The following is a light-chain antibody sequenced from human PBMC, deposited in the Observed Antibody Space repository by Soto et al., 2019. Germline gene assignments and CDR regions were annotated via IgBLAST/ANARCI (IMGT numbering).Light chain of an antibody. J-gene: IGKJ5*01. V-gene: IGKV1-39*01. CDR2: AAS. Sequence: DTQMTQSPSSLSASVGDRVTITCRASQTVRRYLNWYQQKPGKAPTLLIYAASTLESAVPPRFSGAGSETEFTLTINGLQPDDFATCYCQQTFSTPITFGQGTRLE. CDR1: QTVRRY. CDR3: QQTFSTPIT.